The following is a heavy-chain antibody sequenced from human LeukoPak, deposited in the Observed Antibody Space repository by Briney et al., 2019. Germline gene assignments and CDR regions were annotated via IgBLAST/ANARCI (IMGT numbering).Heavy chain of an antibody. V-gene: IGHV4-34*01. D-gene: IGHD3-9*01. CDR2: ISHTEGT. Sequence: PSETLSLTCGVFGVSINDYYWSSVRQSPGKGLEWLGEISHTEGTRYNPSLESRVTMSVGTCENQLSVKLIFVTAADTAVYYCARIRCGHSGSVCYNHWGLGTLVTVSS. CDR3: ARIRCGHSGSVCYNH. CDR1: GVSINDYY. J-gene: IGHJ1*01.